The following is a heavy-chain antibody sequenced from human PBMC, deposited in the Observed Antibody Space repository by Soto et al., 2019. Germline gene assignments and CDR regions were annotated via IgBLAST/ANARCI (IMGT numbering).Heavy chain of an antibody. V-gene: IGHV3-23*01. J-gene: IGHJ6*02. D-gene: IGHD5-18*01. CDR3: AKWDTHGIIPPPGGGHYYYSDMDV. CDR1: GFMFANYA. Sequence: PGGSLRLSCAASGFMFANYAMGWVRQAPGRGLEWVSAITGSGGGTYYADSAKGRVTVSRDNSKNTLYLQMHSARGEDTAIVFCAKWDTHGIIPPPGGGHYYYSDMDVWGQGTPVTVSS. CDR2: ITGSGGGT.